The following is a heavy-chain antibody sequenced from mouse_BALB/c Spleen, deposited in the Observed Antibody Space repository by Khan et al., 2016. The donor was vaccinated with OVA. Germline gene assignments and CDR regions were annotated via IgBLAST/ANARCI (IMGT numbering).Heavy chain of an antibody. V-gene: IGHV5-6*01. CDR1: GITFSSYS. CDR3: SDQLTGSSAY. D-gene: IGHD4-1*01. CDR2: ISSGGDYT. Sequence: EVELVESGGDLVKPGGSLKLSCAASGITFSSYSMSWVRQTPDKRLEWVASISSGGDYTYYPDSVKGRFTISRDNAKNTLYLQMSDLKSEDTAMXYCSDQLTGSSAYWGQGTLVTVSA. J-gene: IGHJ3*01.